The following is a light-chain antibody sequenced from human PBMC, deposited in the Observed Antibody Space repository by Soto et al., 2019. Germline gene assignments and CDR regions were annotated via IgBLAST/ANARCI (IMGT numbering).Light chain of an antibody. Sequence: DIQMTQSPSSLSASVGDRVTITCQASQDISNYLNWYQQKPGKAPKLLIYDASNLETGVPSRFSGSVSRTDFTFTISGLQPEDTATYYCQQDENPLLTFGGGTKVEIK. V-gene: IGKV1-33*01. CDR2: DAS. CDR3: QQDENPLLT. J-gene: IGKJ4*01. CDR1: QDISNY.